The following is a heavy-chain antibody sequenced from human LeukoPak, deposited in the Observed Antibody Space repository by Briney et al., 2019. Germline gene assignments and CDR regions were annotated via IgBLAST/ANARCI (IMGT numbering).Heavy chain of an antibody. CDR1: GFTFSDYY. CDR2: IKQDGSEK. CDR3: AAVPYYGMDV. Sequence: GGSLRLSCAASGFTFSDYYMSWIRQAPGKGLEWVADIKQDGSEKYYVDSVKGRFTISRDNAKNSLYLQMNSLRAEDTAVYYCAAVPYYGMDVWGKGTTVTVSS. J-gene: IGHJ6*04. D-gene: IGHD6-19*01. V-gene: IGHV3-7*03.